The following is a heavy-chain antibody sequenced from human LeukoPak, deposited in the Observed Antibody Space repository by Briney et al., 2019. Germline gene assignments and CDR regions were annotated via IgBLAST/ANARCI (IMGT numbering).Heavy chain of an antibody. CDR1: GYTFTGYY. Sequence: ASVKVSCKGSGYTFTGYYMHWGRQTPGQGREGRGWSNPNSGGTNYAQTFQGRVTLTRDPSISTAYMELSRLRSDHTAVYYCARDLIMITFGGVIVENPDYWGQGTLVTVSS. CDR3: ARDLIMITFGGVIVENPDY. V-gene: IGHV1-2*02. CDR2: SNPNSGGT. J-gene: IGHJ4*02. D-gene: IGHD3-16*02.